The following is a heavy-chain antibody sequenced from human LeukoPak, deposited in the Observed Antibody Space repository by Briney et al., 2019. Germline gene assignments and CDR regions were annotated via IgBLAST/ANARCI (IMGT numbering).Heavy chain of an antibody. V-gene: IGHV4-59*01. J-gene: IGHJ4*02. D-gene: IGHD3-22*01. CDR1: GGSISSFY. Sequence: SETLSLTCTVSGGSISSFYWSWIRQPPGKGLEWIGYIYYIGRTNYSPSLKSRVIISEDTSKNQFSLKLSSVTAADTAVYYCAREGDSGGPGYFDYWGPGTLVTVSS. CDR3: AREGDSGGPGYFDY. CDR2: IYYIGRT.